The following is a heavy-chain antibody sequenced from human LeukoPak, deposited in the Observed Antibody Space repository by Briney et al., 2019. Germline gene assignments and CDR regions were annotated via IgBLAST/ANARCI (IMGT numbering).Heavy chain of an antibody. V-gene: IGHV4-30-2*01. D-gene: IGHD3-9*01. J-gene: IGHJ3*02. CDR1: GGSISSGGYS. CDR3: ARGPEYDILTGSDAFDI. Sequence: RPSETLSLTCAVSGGSISSGGYSWSWIRQPPGKGLEWIGYIYHSGSTNYNPSLKSRVTISVDTSKNQFSLKLSSVTAADTAVYYCARGPEYDILTGSDAFDIWGQGTMVTVSS. CDR2: IYHSGST.